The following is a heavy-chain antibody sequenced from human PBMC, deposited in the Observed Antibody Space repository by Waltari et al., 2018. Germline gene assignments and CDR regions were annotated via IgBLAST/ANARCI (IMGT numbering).Heavy chain of an antibody. CDR1: GFSFSSFY. CDR2: INEDGSER. D-gene: IGHD3-16*01. Sequence: EVQLVESGGGLVQPGGSLRLSCAASGFSFSSFYMGWVRPAPGKGLDWVANINEDGSERHYGESVKGRFTISRDNAKKSLYLQFNSLSADDTAVYYCARDAMRGGDFDYWGQGTLVTVSS. CDR3: ARDAMRGGDFDY. J-gene: IGHJ4*02. V-gene: IGHV3-7*01.